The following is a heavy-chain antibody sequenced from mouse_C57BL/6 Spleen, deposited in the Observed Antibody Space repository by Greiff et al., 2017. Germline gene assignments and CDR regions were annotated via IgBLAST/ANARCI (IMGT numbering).Heavy chain of an antibody. J-gene: IGHJ2*01. CDR1: GFNIKDDY. D-gene: IGHD2-1*01. CDR3: TSIYHFDY. V-gene: IGHV14-4*01. CDR2: IDPENGDT. Sequence: EVQLQQSGAELVRPGASVKLSCTASGFNIKDDYMHWVKQRPEQGLEWIGWIDPENGDTEYASKFQGKATITADTSSNTAYLQLSSLTSEDTAVYYCTSIYHFDYWGQGTTLTVSS.